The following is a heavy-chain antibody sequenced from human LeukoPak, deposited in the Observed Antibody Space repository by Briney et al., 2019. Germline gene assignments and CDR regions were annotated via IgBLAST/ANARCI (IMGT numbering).Heavy chain of an antibody. J-gene: IGHJ3*02. V-gene: IGHV4-39*01. CDR3: ASSSRRFGGYAGAFDI. CDR2: VYYSGTT. Sequence: LSETLSLTCNVSGDSMSTSTYYWGWIRQPPGKGLECIGTVYYSGTTYYNPSLKSRIAISVDTFNKQVSLKVSSVTATDTAVYYCASSSRRFGGYAGAFDIWGQGATVTVSS. D-gene: IGHD5-12*01. CDR1: GDSMSTSTYY.